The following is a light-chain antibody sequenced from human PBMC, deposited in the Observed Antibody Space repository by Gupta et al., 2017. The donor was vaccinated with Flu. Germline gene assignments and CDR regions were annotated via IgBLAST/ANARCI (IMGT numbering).Light chain of an antibody. Sequence: DIQMTQSPSSLSASVGDRVTITCRASQSLDNNLNWYQKKPGMAPKILIFAASSLRSGVPSRFSGSGSGTDFTLTITTLQPEDFATYYCQQSHNTPWTFGQATRVEIK. CDR2: AAS. J-gene: IGKJ1*01. CDR3: QQSHNTPWT. V-gene: IGKV1-39*01. CDR1: QSLDNN.